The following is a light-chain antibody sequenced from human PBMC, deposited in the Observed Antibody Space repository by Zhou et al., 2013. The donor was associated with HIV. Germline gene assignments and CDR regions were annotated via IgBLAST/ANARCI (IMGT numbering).Light chain of an antibody. V-gene: IGKV3-20*01. CDR1: QSVSSSY. Sequence: EIVLTQSPGTLSLSPGERATLSCRASQSVSSSYLAWYQQKPGQAPRLLIYDASNRATGIPARFSGSGSGTDFTLTISRLEPEDFAVYFCQQYGSSPPYTFGQGTKLEIK. CDR3: QQYGSSPPYT. CDR2: DAS. J-gene: IGKJ2*01.